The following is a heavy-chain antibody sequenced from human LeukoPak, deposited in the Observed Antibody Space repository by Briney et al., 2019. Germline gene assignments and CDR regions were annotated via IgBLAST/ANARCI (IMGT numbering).Heavy chain of an antibody. Sequence: GGSLRLSCAASGFTFSSYWMYWVRQAPGKGLVWVSRINSDESSTSYADSVKGRFTISRDNAKNTLYLQMNSLRAEDTAVYYCARDGAYSTIFYWGQGTLVTVSS. CDR1: GFTFSSYW. D-gene: IGHD3-3*01. V-gene: IGHV3-74*01. CDR2: INSDESST. CDR3: ARDGAYSTIFY. J-gene: IGHJ4*01.